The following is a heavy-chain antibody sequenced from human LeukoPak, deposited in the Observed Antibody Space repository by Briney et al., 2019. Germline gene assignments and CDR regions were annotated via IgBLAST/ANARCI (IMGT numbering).Heavy chain of an antibody. V-gene: IGHV4-39*01. D-gene: IGHD1-1*01. Sequence: TSETLSLTCTVSGGSISSSSYYWGWIRQPPGKGLEWIGSIYYSGSTYYNPSLKSRVTISVDTSKNQFSLKLSSVTAADTAVYYCARSQLTPYYFDYWGQGTLVTVSS. CDR1: GGSISSSSYY. CDR3: ARSQLTPYYFDY. J-gene: IGHJ4*02. CDR2: IYYSGST.